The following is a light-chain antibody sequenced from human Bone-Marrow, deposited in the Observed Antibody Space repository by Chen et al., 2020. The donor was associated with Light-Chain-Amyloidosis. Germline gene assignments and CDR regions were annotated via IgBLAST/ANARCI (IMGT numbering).Light chain of an antibody. CDR1: QEIRNY. CDR2: DAS. CDR3: QQYDNLPRLT. J-gene: IGKJ4*01. Sequence: DIQMTQSQSSLSASVGDRVTITCQASQEIRNYLNWYQQKPGKAPKLLIYDASNLETGVPSRFSGSGSETDFTFTISSLQPEDIATYYCQQYDNLPRLTFGGGTKVEIK. V-gene: IGKV1-33*01.